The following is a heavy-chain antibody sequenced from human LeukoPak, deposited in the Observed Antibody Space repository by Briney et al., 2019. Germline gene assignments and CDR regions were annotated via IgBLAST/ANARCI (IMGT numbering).Heavy chain of an antibody. Sequence: GGSLRLSRAASGFTFSSYGMHWVRQAPGKGLEWVAVIWYDGSNKYYADSVKGRFTISRDNSKNTLYLQMNSLRAEDTAVYYCARDPQTDYYDSSGAPDNWFDPWGQGTLVTVSS. CDR2: IWYDGSNK. CDR3: ARDPQTDYYDSSGAPDNWFDP. J-gene: IGHJ5*02. D-gene: IGHD3-22*01. V-gene: IGHV3-33*01. CDR1: GFTFSSYG.